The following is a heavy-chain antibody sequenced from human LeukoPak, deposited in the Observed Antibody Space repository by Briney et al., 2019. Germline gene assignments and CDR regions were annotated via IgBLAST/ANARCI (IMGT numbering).Heavy chain of an antibody. V-gene: IGHV3-11*01. D-gene: IGHD3-22*01. CDR2: ISSSGSTI. Sequence: GGSLRLSCAASGFTFSDYYMSWIRQAPGKGLEWVSYISSSGSTIYYADSVKGRFTISRDNAKNSLYLRMNSLRAEDTAVYYCARDPAYYYDSSGYPDYWGQGTLVTVSS. J-gene: IGHJ4*02. CDR3: ARDPAYYYDSSGYPDY. CDR1: GFTFSDYY.